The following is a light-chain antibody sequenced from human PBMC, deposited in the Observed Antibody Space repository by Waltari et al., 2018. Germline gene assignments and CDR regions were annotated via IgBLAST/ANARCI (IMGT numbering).Light chain of an antibody. Sequence: SYVLTQPPSVSVAPGKTARITCGGDNIGIKSVHWYQQQPGQAPVLVIYYDSDRPSGIPERFSGSNSGNTATLTNSRVEAGDEADYYCQVWDSSSDHPYVFGTGTKVTVL. CDR2: YDS. CDR1: NIGIKS. CDR3: QVWDSSSDHPYV. J-gene: IGLJ1*01. V-gene: IGLV3-21*04.